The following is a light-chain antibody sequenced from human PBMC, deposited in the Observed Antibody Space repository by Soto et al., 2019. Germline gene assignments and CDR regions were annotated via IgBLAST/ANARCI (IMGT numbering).Light chain of an antibody. CDR1: QSISSW. CDR2: KAS. V-gene: IGKV1-5*03. J-gene: IGKJ3*01. CDR3: QQSFT. Sequence: DIEMTQSPSTLSASVGDRVTITCRASQSISSWLAWYQQKPGKAPKLLIYKASTLESGIPSRFRGSGSGTVFTLTIGSLPSDDFATYCSQQSFTFGPGTKVDIK.